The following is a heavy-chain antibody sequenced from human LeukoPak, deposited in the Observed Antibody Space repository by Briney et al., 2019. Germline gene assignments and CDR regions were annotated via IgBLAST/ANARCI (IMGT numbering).Heavy chain of an antibody. Sequence: GASVKVSCKASGYTFTGYYMHWVRQAPGQGLEWMGWINPNSCGTNYAQKFQGTVTMTRDTSISTAYMELSRLRSDDTAVYYCARDPASPRSGRYSLYYFDYWGQGTLVTVSS. CDR2: INPNSCGT. J-gene: IGHJ4*02. CDR3: ARDPASPRSGRYSLYYFDY. D-gene: IGHD1-26*01. V-gene: IGHV1-2*02. CDR1: GYTFTGYY.